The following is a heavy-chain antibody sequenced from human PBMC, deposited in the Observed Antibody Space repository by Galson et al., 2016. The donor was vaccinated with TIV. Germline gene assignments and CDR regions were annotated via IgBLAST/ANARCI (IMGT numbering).Heavy chain of an antibody. CDR3: VRGIATLGSF. CDR1: GFSISDYW. Sequence: SLRLSCAASGFSISDYWMNWVRQAPGKGLEWVANIKQDGSEIYYVDAVKGRITISRDNDKNSVVLQMNSLRAEDTAVYYCVRGIATLGSFWGQGTLVTVSS. V-gene: IGHV3-7*01. CDR2: IKQDGSEI. D-gene: IGHD6-13*01. J-gene: IGHJ4*02.